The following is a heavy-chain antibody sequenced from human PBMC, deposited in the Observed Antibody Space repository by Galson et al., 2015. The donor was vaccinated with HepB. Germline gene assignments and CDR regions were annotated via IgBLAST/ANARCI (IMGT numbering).Heavy chain of an antibody. J-gene: IGHJ3*02. CDR3: ARDLGVPSPQRGAFDI. CDR2: IYSGGST. V-gene: IGHV3-53*01. D-gene: IGHD3-16*01. Sequence: SLRLSCAASGFTVSSNYMSWVRQAPGKGLEWVSVIYSGGSTYYADSVKGRFTISRDNSKNTLYLQMNSLRAEDTAVYYCARDLGVPSPQRGAFDIWGQGTMVTVSS. CDR1: GFTVSSNY.